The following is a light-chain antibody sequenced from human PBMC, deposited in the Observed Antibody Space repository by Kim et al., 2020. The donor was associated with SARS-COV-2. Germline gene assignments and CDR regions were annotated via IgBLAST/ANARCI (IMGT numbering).Light chain of an antibody. CDR2: DVS. CDR1: SSDVGGYDY. V-gene: IGLV2-14*03. J-gene: IGLJ1*01. Sequence: GQSITISCTGTSSDVGGYDYVSWYQQHPGKAPKLMIYDVSNRPSGVSNRFSGSKSGNTASLTISGLQADDEADYYCTSYTSSSTRVFGTGTKVTVL. CDR3: TSYTSSSTRV.